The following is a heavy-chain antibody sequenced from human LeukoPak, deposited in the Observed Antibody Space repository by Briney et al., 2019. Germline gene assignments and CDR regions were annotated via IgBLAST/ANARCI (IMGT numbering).Heavy chain of an antibody. CDR3: ARGYCSGGSCNWFDP. J-gene: IGHJ5*02. CDR2: IYPGDSYT. Sequence: GESLKISCKGSGYSFTSYWIGWVRQLPGKGLEWMGIIYPGDSYTNYSPSFQGHVTISADKSISTTYLQWSSLKASDTAMYYCARGYCSGGSCNWFDPWGQGTLVTVSS. V-gene: IGHV5-51*01. CDR1: GYSFTSYW. D-gene: IGHD2-15*01.